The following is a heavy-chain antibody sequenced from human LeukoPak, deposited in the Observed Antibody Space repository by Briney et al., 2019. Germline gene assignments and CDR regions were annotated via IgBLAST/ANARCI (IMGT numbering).Heavy chain of an antibody. CDR3: ARISAGYYYVGY. Sequence: SETLSLTCSVSGGSISHNSYYWGWIRQPPGKGLECIGTIYYSGSTYYSPSLKSRVTISVDTSKNQFSLKLNSVTAADTAVYYCARISAGYYYVGYWGQGTLVTASS. CDR1: GGSISHNSYY. CDR2: IYYSGST. J-gene: IGHJ4*02. V-gene: IGHV4-39*07. D-gene: IGHD3-9*01.